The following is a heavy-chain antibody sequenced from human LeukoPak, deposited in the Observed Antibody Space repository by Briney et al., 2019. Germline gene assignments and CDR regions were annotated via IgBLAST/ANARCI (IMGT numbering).Heavy chain of an antibody. CDR1: GGSISSGGYY. D-gene: IGHD2-21*02. CDR2: IYHSGST. Sequence: SQTLSLTRTVSGGSISSGGYYWSWIRQPPGKGLEWIGYIYHSGSTYYNPSLKSRVTISVDTSKNQFSLKLSSVTAADTAVYYCARRRLLRCFDYWGQGTLVTVSS. CDR3: ARRRLLRCFDY. V-gene: IGHV4-30-2*01. J-gene: IGHJ4*02.